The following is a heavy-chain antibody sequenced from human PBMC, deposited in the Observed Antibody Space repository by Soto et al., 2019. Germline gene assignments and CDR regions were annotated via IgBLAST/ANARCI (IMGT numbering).Heavy chain of an antibody. J-gene: IGHJ4*02. Sequence: QVQLLQSGAEVKKPGASVKVSCKASGYTFTSYGISWVRQAPGQGLEWMGWISAYNGNTNYAQKLQGRVTMTTDTSTSTAYKELRSLGSDDTAVDYCARARLTTFLAIDEYLGQGTLVTVSS. CDR2: ISAYNGNT. V-gene: IGHV1-18*01. CDR3: ARARLTTFLAIDEY. D-gene: IGHD4-17*01. CDR1: GYTFTSYG.